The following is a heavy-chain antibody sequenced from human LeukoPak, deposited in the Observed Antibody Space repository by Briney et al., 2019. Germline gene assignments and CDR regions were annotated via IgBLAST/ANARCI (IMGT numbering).Heavy chain of an antibody. CDR2: TYYRSKWYN. J-gene: IGHJ6*02. V-gene: IGHV6-1*01. D-gene: IGHD5-18*01. CDR3: AREDTAMVARRNSYYYYGMDV. CDR1: GDSVSSNSAA. Sequence: QTLSLTCAISGDSVSSNSAAWNWIRQSPSRGLEWLGRTYYRSKWYNDYAVSVKSRITINPDTSKNQFSLQLNSVTPEDTAVYYCAREDTAMVARRNSYYYYGMDVWGQGTTVTVSS.